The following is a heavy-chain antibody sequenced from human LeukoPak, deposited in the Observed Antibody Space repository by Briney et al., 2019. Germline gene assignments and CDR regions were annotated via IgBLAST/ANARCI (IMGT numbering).Heavy chain of an antibody. D-gene: IGHD3-3*01. CDR2: IKQDGSEK. CDR3: ASMKVRFLEWLFPSYWYFDL. Sequence: GGSLRLSCAASGFTFSSYWMSWVRQAPGKGLEWEANIKQDGSEKYYVDSVKGRFTISRDNAKNSLYLQMNSLRAEDTAVYYCASMKVRFLEWLFPSYWYFDLWGRGTLVTVSS. CDR1: GFTFSSYW. V-gene: IGHV3-7*01. J-gene: IGHJ2*01.